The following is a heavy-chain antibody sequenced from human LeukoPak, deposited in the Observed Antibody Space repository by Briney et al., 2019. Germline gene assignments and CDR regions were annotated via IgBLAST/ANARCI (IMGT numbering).Heavy chain of an antibody. J-gene: IGHJ3*02. Sequence: SETLSLTCAVYGGSFSGYYWSWIRQPPGKRLEWIGQINHSGSTNYNPSLKSRVTISVDTSKNQFSMKLSSVTAADTAVYYCARPLNRRLRSVRYDSSGYRDAFDIWGQGTMVTVSS. V-gene: IGHV4-34*01. CDR2: INHSGST. CDR1: GGSFSGYY. CDR3: ARPLNRRLRSVRYDSSGYRDAFDI. D-gene: IGHD3-22*01.